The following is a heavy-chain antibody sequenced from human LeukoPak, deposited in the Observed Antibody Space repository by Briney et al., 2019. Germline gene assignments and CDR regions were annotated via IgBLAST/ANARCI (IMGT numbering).Heavy chain of an antibody. D-gene: IGHD6-19*01. J-gene: IGHJ4*02. CDR1: GFTFSNYW. Sequence: GGSLRLSCAASGFTFSNYWMSWVRQAPGKGLEWVANIKQDGSEKYYVDSVKGRFTISRDNAKNSLYLQMNSLRAEDTAVYYCARISSGWEYYFDYWGQGTLVTVSS. CDR2: IKQDGSEK. V-gene: IGHV3-7*03. CDR3: ARISSGWEYYFDY.